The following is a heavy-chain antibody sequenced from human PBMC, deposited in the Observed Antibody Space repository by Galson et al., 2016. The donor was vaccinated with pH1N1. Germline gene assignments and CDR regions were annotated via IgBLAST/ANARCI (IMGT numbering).Heavy chain of an antibody. J-gene: IGHJ6*02. Sequence: SLRLSCAASGFTFRDYLMSWARQAPGKGLEWVANIKQDGSEEYYVDSVKGRFTISRDNAKSSPYLQMISLRAEDTAVYYGVRDHDYGDSEPSHYYNGMDVWGQGTTVTVSS. V-gene: IGHV3-7*01. CDR2: IKQDGSEE. CDR3: VRDHDYGDSEPSHYYNGMDV. CDR1: GFTFRDYL. D-gene: IGHD4-17*01.